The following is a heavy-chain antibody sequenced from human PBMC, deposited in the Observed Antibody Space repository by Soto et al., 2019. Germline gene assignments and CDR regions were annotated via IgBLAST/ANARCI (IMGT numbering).Heavy chain of an antibody. J-gene: IGHJ4*02. CDR2: IYNGGST. CDR1: GFTVSSNY. V-gene: IGHV3-53*02. D-gene: IGHD3-10*01. CDR3: GGSGSYYTFDY. Sequence: EVQLVETGGGLIQPGGSLRLSCAASGFTVSSNYMSWVRQAPGKGLEWVSVIYNGGSTYYADSVQGRFTISRDNSKNTVYLQMNSLRAEDTAVYYCGGSGSYYTFDYWGQGTMVTVSS.